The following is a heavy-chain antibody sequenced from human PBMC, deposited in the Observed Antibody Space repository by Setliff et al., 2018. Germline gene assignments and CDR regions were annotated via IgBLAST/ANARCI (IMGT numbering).Heavy chain of an antibody. V-gene: IGHV4-39*01. Sequence: PSETLSLTCTVSGGSISSPSYFWGWVRQPPGKEMEWIATIYYSGSSYYNPSLKSRLTISVDTPKNLFSLKLSSVTTADTAVYYCARHYGGGYKHFDYWGQGTLVTVSS. CDR2: IYYSGSS. J-gene: IGHJ4*02. CDR3: ARHYGGGYKHFDY. D-gene: IGHD5-12*01. CDR1: GGSISSPSYF.